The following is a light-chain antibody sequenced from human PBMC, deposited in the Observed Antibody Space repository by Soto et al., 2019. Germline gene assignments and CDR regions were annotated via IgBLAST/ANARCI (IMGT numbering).Light chain of an antibody. J-gene: IGLJ1*01. CDR1: SSDVGGYNY. V-gene: IGLV2-14*01. CDR3: SLYTSSSTDV. CDR2: DVS. Sequence: QSTMTHPASVNGPPGQSITISCTGTSSDVGGYNYVSWYQQHPGKAPKLMIYDVSNRPSGVSNRFSGSKSGNTASLTISGLQAEDEADYYCSLYTSSSTDVFGTGTKVTVL.